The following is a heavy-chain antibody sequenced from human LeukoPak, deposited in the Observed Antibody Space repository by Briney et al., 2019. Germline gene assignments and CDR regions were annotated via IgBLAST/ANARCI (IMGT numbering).Heavy chain of an antibody. CDR3: ARGGAAAFDY. CDR2: IYTSGST. J-gene: IGHJ4*02. V-gene: IGHV4-4*07. Sequence: QSSETLSLTFTVSGGSISSYYWSWIRQPAGKGLEWIGRIYTSGSTNYNPSLKSRVTISVDKSKNQFSLKMSSVTAAETAVYYCARGGAAAFDYWGQGTLVTVSS. CDR1: GGSISSYY. D-gene: IGHD6-13*01.